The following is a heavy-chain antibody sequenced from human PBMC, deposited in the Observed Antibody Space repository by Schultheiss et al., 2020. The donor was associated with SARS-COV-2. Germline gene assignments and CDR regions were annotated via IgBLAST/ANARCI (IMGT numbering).Heavy chain of an antibody. Sequence: ASVKVSCKASGYTFTSYGISWVRQAPGQGLEWMGIINPSGGSTSYAQKFQGRVTMTTDTSTSTAYMELRSLRSDDTAVYYCARGITYGSSQWLDPWGQGTLVTVSS. D-gene: IGHD3-10*01. J-gene: IGHJ5*02. CDR2: INPSGGST. CDR1: GYTFTSYG. CDR3: ARGITYGSSQWLDP. V-gene: IGHV1-18*01.